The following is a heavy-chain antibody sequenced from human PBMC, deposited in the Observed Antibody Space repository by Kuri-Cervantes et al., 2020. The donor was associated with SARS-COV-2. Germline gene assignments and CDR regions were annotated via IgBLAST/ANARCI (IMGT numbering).Heavy chain of an antibody. CDR2: IYTSGST. J-gene: IGHJ4*02. CDR1: GGSFSGYY. Sequence: SETLSLTCAVYGGSFSGYYWSWIRQPAGKGLEWIGRIYTSGSTNYNPSLKSRVTISVDTSKNQFSLKLSSVTAADTAVYYCARVYYYDSSGYSDYWGQGTLVTVSS. V-gene: IGHV4-59*10. CDR3: ARVYYYDSSGYSDY. D-gene: IGHD3-22*01.